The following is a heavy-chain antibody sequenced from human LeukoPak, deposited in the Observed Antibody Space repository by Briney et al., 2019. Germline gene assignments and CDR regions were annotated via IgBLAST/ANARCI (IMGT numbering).Heavy chain of an antibody. V-gene: IGHV3-74*01. D-gene: IGHD2-2*01. Sequence: GGSLRLSCAASGFTFSSYWMHWVSQAPGKGLVWVSRINSDGSSTSYADSVKGRFTISRDNAKNTLYLQMNSLRAEDTAVYYCARGYCSSTSCLKGAWFDPWGQGTLVTVPS. CDR2: INSDGSST. CDR1: GFTFSSYW. CDR3: ARGYCSSTSCLKGAWFDP. J-gene: IGHJ5*02.